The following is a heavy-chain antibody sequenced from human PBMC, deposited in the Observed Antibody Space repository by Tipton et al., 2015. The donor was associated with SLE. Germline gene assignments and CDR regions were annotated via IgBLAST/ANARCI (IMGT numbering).Heavy chain of an antibody. CDR2: VYYSGTT. V-gene: IGHV4-39*02. CDR1: GDSMDSTSYY. CDR3: ARRRGQGRNYFDP. Sequence: TLSLTCNVAGDSMDSTSYYWDWIRQPPGKGLEWIGSVYYSGTTYYNPSLKSRVTISVDTSKNYFSLRLTSVTAADTAVYYCARRRGQGRNYFDPWGQGLLVTVSS. D-gene: IGHD1-7*01. J-gene: IGHJ5*02.